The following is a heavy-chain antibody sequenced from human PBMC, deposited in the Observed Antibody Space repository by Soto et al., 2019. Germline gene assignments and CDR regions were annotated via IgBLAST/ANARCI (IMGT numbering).Heavy chain of an antibody. CDR1: GYIFTNYG. Sequence: GASVKVSCKTSGYIFTNYGVAWVRQAPGQGLELMGWISGYNGYTKHTQKLQGRVTMTTDTSTSTAYMELRSLRSDDTAVYYCARVWFGELLGFDYWGQGTLVTVSS. D-gene: IGHD3-10*01. V-gene: IGHV1-18*01. J-gene: IGHJ4*02. CDR3: ARVWFGELLGFDY. CDR2: ISGYNGYT.